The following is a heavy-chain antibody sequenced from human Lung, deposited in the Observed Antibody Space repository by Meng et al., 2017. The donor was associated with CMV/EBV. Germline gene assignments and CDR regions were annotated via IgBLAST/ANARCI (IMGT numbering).Heavy chain of an antibody. CDR1: GDSFSTQT. J-gene: IGHJ4*02. V-gene: IGHV1-69*13. CDR2: LIAVFDKT. Sequence: QVQLVQSGAEVKKPGSSVKVACKTSGDSFSTQTFSWVRQAPGQGLEWMGGLIAVFDKTKAAPRFQDRVTFTADESTSTAYMELSSLTFDDTAVYFCARGRRIEPLFDYWGQGTLVTVSS. D-gene: IGHD1-14*01. CDR3: ARGRRIEPLFDY.